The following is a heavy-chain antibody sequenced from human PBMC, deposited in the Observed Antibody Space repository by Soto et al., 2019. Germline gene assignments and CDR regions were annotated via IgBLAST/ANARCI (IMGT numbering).Heavy chain of an antibody. V-gene: IGHV1-46*03. Sequence: QVQLVQSGAEVKKPGASVKVSCKASGYTFTSYHMHWVRQAPGQGPEWMGLINTSGGITSYAQKFQGRVTMTRDTSTSTVYMEVSNLRSEDTAVYYCARGIDDSTGFIGYWGQGTLVTVSS. CDR1: GYTFTSYH. D-gene: IGHD3-22*01. J-gene: IGHJ4*02. CDR2: INTSGGIT. CDR3: ARGIDDSTGFIGY.